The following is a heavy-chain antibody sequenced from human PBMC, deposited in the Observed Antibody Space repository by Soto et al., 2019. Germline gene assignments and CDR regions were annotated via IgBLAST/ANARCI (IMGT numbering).Heavy chain of an antibody. Sequence: QVQLVQSGAEEKQPGASVRVSCKASGYAFSSYAMHWVRQAPGQRLEWMGWINIGSGNTEYSQNFQDRITITRDTAASTVEMELSSMRSEDTAVYYCARDGGDCGYRLTYYYYIGMDVWGQGTTVTVSS. CDR2: INIGSGNT. CDR3: ARDGGDCGYRLTYYYYIGMDV. J-gene: IGHJ6*02. V-gene: IGHV1-3*05. CDR1: GYAFSSYA. D-gene: IGHD2-21*02.